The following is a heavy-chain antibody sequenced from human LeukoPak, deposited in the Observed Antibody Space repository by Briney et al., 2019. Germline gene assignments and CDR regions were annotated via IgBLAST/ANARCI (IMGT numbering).Heavy chain of an antibody. J-gene: IGHJ4*02. D-gene: IGHD3-3*01. V-gene: IGHV3-7*01. CDR1: GFTFGSYS. CDR2: IKQDGSEK. CDR3: ARERQNKDFWSGGDY. Sequence: GGSLRLSCAASGFTFGSYSMNWVRQAPGKGLEWVANIKQDGSEKYYVDSVKGRFTISRDNAKNSLYLQMNTLRPEDTAVYYCARERQNKDFWSGGDYWGQGTLVTVSS.